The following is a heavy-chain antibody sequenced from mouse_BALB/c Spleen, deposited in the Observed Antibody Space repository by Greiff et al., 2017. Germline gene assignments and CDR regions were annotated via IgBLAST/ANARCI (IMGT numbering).Heavy chain of an antibody. CDR3: ARGNYYGSSYY. Sequence: VQGVESGPELVKPGASVKMSCKASGYTFTSYVMHWVKQKPGQGLEWIGYINPYNDGTKYNEKFKGKATLTSDKSSSTAYMELSSLTSEDSAVYYCARGNYYGSSYYWGQGTTLTVSS. D-gene: IGHD1-1*01. J-gene: IGHJ2*01. CDR1: GYTFTSYV. V-gene: IGHV1-14*01. CDR2: INPYNDGT.